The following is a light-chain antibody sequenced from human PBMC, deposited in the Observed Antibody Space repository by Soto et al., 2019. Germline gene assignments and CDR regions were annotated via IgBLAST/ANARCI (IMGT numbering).Light chain of an antibody. J-gene: IGKJ1*01. V-gene: IGKV1-5*01. CDR1: QSISRS. Sequence: DIQMTQSPSTLSASVGDRVTITCRASQSISRSLAWYQQKPGKAPSLLIYDASSLEGGVPSRFSGSGFGTEFTLTITNLQPADFATYYCQQYKSYWTFGQGTKVEIK. CDR3: QQYKSYWT. CDR2: DAS.